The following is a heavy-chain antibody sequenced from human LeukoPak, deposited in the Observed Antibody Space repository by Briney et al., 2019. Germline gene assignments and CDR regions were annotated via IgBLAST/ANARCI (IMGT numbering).Heavy chain of an antibody. CDR3: ARTEEDGFDY. CDR1: GYTFSNYG. D-gene: IGHD5-24*01. Sequence: ASVKVSCKASGYTFSNYGFSWVRQAPGQGLEWIGWISAYNGNTKSVQKLQGRVTMTTDTSTSTAYMELRSLRYDDTAVYYCARTEEDGFDYWDQGTPVTVSS. J-gene: IGHJ4*02. CDR2: ISAYNGNT. V-gene: IGHV1-18*01.